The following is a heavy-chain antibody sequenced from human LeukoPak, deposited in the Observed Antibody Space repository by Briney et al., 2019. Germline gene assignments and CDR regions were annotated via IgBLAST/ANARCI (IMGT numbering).Heavy chain of an antibody. CDR1: GYKFSNYG. CDR3: ARVGWPSTDEGADY. Sequence: GASVKVSCKTSGYKFSNYGISWVRQAPGQGLEWLGWISDYNGNRNYAQKFQDRVTMTTDPSTSTAYMELSSLRSEDTAVYYCARVGWPSTDEGADYWGQGTLVTVSS. D-gene: IGHD5/OR15-5a*01. CDR2: ISDYNGNR. V-gene: IGHV1-18*01. J-gene: IGHJ4*02.